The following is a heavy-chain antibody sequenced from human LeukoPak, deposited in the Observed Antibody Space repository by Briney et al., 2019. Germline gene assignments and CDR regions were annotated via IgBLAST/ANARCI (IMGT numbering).Heavy chain of an antibody. Sequence: GGSLRLSCAASGFTVSSNYMSWVRQAPGKGLEWVSVIYSGGSTYYADSVEGRFTISRHNSKNTLYLQMNSLRAEDTAVYYCARGSAYYYYGMDVWGQGTTVTVSS. CDR3: ARGSAYYYYGMDV. CDR2: IYSGGST. V-gene: IGHV3-53*04. CDR1: GFTVSSNY. J-gene: IGHJ6*02.